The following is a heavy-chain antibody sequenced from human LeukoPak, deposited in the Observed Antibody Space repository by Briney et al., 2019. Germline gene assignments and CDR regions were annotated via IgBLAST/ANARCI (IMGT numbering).Heavy chain of an antibody. CDR3: AREKDNSGWKNWIDP. CDR1: GYTFTGYY. CDR2: INPNSGGT. Sequence: ASVKVSCKASGYTFTGYYMHWVRQAPGQGLEWMGWINPNSGGTNYAQKFQGRVTMTRDTSISTAYMELSSLKSEDTAVYYCAREKDNSGWKNWIDPWGEGTLVTVSS. J-gene: IGHJ5*02. D-gene: IGHD6-19*01. V-gene: IGHV1-2*02.